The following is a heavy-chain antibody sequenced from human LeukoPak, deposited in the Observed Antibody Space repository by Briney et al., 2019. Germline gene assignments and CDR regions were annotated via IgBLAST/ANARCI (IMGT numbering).Heavy chain of an antibody. CDR2: INPNSGGT. D-gene: IGHD2-2*03. V-gene: IGHV1-2*02. CDR1: GYTFTGYY. CDR3: ARGGGYCSCTSCYLGWFDP. Sequence: ASVKVSCKASGYTFTGYYMHWVRQAPGQGLEWMGWINPNSGGTNYAQKFQGRVTMTRDTSISTAYMELSRLRSDDTAVYYCARGGGYCSCTSCYLGWFDPWGQGTLVTVSS. J-gene: IGHJ5*02.